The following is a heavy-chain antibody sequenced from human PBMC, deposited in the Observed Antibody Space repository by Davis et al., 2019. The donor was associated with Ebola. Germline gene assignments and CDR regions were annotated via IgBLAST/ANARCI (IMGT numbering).Heavy chain of an antibody. CDR1: GYSFTTYA. D-gene: IGHD1-26*01. CDR3: ARVPWATLAGWFDP. CDR2: IIPLIHTT. J-gene: IGHJ5*02. V-gene: IGHV1-69*13. Sequence: AASVKVSCKASGYSFTTYAISWVRQAPGQGLEWMGGIIPLIHTTKYAQKFQGRVTITADESTGTAYMELSSLRSEDTAVYYCARVPWATLAGWFDPWGQGTLVTVSS.